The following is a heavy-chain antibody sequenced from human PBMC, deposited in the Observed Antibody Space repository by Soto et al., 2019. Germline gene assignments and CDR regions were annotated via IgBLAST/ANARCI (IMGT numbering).Heavy chain of an antibody. CDR3: ARDRGNGYYGQDTWGMDV. D-gene: IGHD1-26*01. Sequence: DVQLVEPGGGLVQPGGSLRVSCGASGFSISRYWMSWVRRAPGKGLEWVGNIDQDGTENFYAGSVRGRFTISRDNAMNSLYLQMDSLTAEDTAVYFCARDRGNGYYGQDTWGMDVWGQGTTVTVSS. J-gene: IGHJ6*02. CDR2: IDQDGTEN. CDR1: GFSISRYW. V-gene: IGHV3-7*05.